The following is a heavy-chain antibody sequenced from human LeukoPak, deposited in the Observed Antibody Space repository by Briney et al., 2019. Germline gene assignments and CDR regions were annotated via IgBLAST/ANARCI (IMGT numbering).Heavy chain of an antibody. V-gene: IGHV3-15*01. J-gene: IGHJ4*02. CDR2: IKSKTDGGTT. D-gene: IGHD5-18*01. Sequence: GGSLRLSCAASGFTFSNAWMSWVRQAPGKGLEWVGRIKSKTDGGTTDYAAPVKGRFTISRDDSKNTLYLQMNSLRTEDTAVYYCTTGYSYGIFDYWGQGPLVTVSS. CDR3: TTGYSYGIFDY. CDR1: GFTFSNAW.